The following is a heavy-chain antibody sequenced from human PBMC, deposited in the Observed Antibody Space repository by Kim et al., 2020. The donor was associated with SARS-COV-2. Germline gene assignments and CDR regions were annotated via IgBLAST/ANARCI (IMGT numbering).Heavy chain of an antibody. J-gene: IGHJ6*02. CDR1: GFTFSSYA. CDR2: ISGSGGST. CDR3: AKGSLEWPGSYYYYGMDV. D-gene: IGHD1-26*01. Sequence: GGSLRLSCAASGFTFSSYAMSWVRQAPGKGLEWVSAISGSGGSTYYADSVKGRFTISRDNSKNTLYLQMNSLRAEDTAVYYCAKGSLEWPGSYYYYGMDVWGQGTTVTVSS. V-gene: IGHV3-23*01.